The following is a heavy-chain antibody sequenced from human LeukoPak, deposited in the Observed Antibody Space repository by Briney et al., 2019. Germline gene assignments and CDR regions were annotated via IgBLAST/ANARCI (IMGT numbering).Heavy chain of an antibody. CDR1: GGSISSHY. V-gene: IGHV4-59*11. CDR3: ARSRIPAAGTRKYYYYMDV. J-gene: IGHJ6*03. Sequence: SETLSLTCTVSGGSISSHYWSWIRQPPGKGLEWIGYIYYSGSTNYNPSLKSRVTISVDTSKNQFSLKLSSVTAADTAVYDCARSRIPAAGTRKYYYYMDVWGKGTTVTVSS. D-gene: IGHD6-13*01. CDR2: IYYSGST.